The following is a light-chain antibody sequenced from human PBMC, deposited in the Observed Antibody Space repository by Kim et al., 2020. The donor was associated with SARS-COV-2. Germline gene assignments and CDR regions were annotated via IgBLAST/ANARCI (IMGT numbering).Light chain of an antibody. V-gene: IGKV1-5*03. Sequence: PAFVGDRATTSRRARQIIGTWFAWYQQKPEKPPKVLIYRASTLESGVPSRFSGSGSGTDSTLTSSGLQPDDFASYYCQQYNSYPTFGQGTKVDIK. J-gene: IGKJ1*01. CDR2: RAS. CDR1: QIIGTW. CDR3: QQYNSYPT.